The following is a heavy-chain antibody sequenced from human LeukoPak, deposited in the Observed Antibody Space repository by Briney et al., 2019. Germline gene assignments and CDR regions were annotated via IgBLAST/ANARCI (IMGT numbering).Heavy chain of an antibody. CDR2: INPSGGST. J-gene: IGHJ4*02. V-gene: IGHV1-46*01. CDR1: GYTFTNYY. D-gene: IGHD6-13*01. CDR3: AKRDLAAAALFDY. Sequence: ASVKVSCKASGYTFTNYYIHWVRQAPGQGLECMGIINPSGGSTSYAQKFQGRVTMTRDMSTSTAYMELRSLRSDDTAVYYCAKRDLAAAALFDYWGQGTLVTVSS.